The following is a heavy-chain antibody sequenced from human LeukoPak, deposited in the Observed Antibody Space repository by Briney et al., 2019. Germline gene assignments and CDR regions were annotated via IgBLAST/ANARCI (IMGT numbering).Heavy chain of an antibody. Sequence: PSETLSLTCTVSGGSISSYYWSWIRQPPGKGLEWIGYIYYSGSTNYNPSLKSRVTISVDTSKNQFSLKLSSVTAADTAVYYCARTVRRGYSYGYDDYWGQGTLVTVSS. V-gene: IGHV4-59*12. CDR1: GGSISSYY. CDR2: IYYSGST. J-gene: IGHJ4*02. CDR3: ARTVRRGYSYGYDDY. D-gene: IGHD5-18*01.